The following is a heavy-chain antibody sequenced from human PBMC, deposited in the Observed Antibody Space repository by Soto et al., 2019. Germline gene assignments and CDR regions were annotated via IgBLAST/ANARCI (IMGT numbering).Heavy chain of an antibody. CDR1: GYTFRNFG. CDR3: ARENSYFDY. CDR2: ISDYNANA. Sequence: QIQLLQSGAEVKKPGASVKVTCKASGYTFRNFGISWVRQAPGQGLEWMGWISDYNANANYVQKFQGRLTMTADTSTSTAYMELRSLRSDDTAVYYCARENSYFDYWGQGTLVTVSS. J-gene: IGHJ4*02. V-gene: IGHV1-18*01.